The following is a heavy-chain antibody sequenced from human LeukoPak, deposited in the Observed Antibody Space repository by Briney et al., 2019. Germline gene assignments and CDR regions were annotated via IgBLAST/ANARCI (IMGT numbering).Heavy chain of an antibody. CDR3: ASYEKVGATYYYYYYMDV. D-gene: IGHD1-26*01. J-gene: IGHJ6*03. Sequence: GASVKVSCKVSGYTLTELSMHWVRQAPGKGLEWMGGFDPEDGETIYAQKFQGRVTMTEDTSTDTACMELSSLRSEDTAVYYCASYEKVGATYYYYYYMDVWGKGTTVTVSS. CDR1: GYTLTELS. V-gene: IGHV1-24*01. CDR2: FDPEDGET.